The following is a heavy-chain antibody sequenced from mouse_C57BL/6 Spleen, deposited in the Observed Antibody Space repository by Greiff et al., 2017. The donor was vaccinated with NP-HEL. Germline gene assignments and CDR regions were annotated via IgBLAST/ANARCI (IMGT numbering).Heavy chain of an antibody. V-gene: IGHV1-55*01. Sequence: QVQLKQPGAELVKPGASVKMSCKASGYTFTSYWITWVKQRPGQGLEWIGDIYPGSGSTNYNEKFKSKATLTVDTSSSTAYMQLSSLTSEYSAVYDGARTGTSVRYWDYGGQGTTLTASS. J-gene: IGHJ2*01. CDR2: IYPGSGST. D-gene: IGHD4-1*01. CDR1: GYTFTSYW. CDR3: ARTGTSVRYWDY.